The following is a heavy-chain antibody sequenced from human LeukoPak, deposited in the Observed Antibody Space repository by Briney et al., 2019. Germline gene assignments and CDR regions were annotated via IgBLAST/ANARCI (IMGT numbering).Heavy chain of an antibody. CDR1: GYTFTNYG. D-gene: IGHD6-13*01. CDR2: INANNGDT. CDR3: ARGPIAAAGDY. J-gene: IGHJ4*02. V-gene: IGHV1-18*01. Sequence: ASVKVCCKASGYTFTNYGITWVRQAPGQGLEWMGWINANNGDTNYAQNLQGRVTMTRDTSTSTAYMEVRSLRSDDTAVYYCARGPIAAAGDYWGQGTLVTVSS.